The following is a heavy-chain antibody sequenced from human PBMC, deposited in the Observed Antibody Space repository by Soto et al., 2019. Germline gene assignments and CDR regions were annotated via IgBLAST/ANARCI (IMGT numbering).Heavy chain of an antibody. V-gene: IGHV4-34*01. Sequence: QVQLQQWGAGLLKPSETLSLTCAVYGGSFSGYYWSWIRQPPGKGLEWIGEINHSGSTNYNPSLKRRVTISVDTSKNQFSLKRSSVTAADTAVYYCARGGYSYGMYYYYGMDVWDQGTTVTVSS. J-gene: IGHJ6*02. CDR3: ARGGYSYGMYYYYGMDV. D-gene: IGHD5-18*01. CDR1: GGSFSGYY. CDR2: INHSGST.